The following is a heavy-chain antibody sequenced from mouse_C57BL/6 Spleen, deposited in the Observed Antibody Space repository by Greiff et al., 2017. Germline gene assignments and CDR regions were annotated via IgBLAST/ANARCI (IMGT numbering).Heavy chain of an antibody. CDR1: GYSITSGYY. D-gene: IGHD2-3*01. Sequence: VQLKESGPGLVKPSQSLSLTCSVTGYSITSGYYWNWIRQFPGNKLEWMGYISYDGSNNYNPSLKNRISIPLYTSKNQFFLKLNSVTTEDTATYYCARDEGYDGLYYAMDYWGQGTSGTVSS. J-gene: IGHJ4*01. CDR2: ISYDGSN. CDR3: ARDEGYDGLYYAMDY. V-gene: IGHV3-6*01.